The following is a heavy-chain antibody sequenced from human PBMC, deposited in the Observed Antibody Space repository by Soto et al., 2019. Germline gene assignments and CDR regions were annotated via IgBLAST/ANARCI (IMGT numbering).Heavy chain of an antibody. CDR1: GYTFTSYD. CDR3: ARQVNPGYSSD. Sequence: GASVKVSCKASGYTFTSYDINWVRQAPGQGLEWVGWINPTSEYTAHAQKFQGRVTLTREISTATAYMELSSLTSEDTAVYFCARQVNPGYSSDWGPGTQVTV. CDR2: INPTSEYT. D-gene: IGHD2-15*01. J-gene: IGHJ4*02. V-gene: IGHV1-8*01.